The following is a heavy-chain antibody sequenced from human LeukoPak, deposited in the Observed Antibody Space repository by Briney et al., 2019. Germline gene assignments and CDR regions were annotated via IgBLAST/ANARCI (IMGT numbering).Heavy chain of an antibody. Sequence: GESLKISCKGSGYSFTSYWIGWVRQMPGKGLEWMGIIYPGDSDTRYSPSFQGQVTIPGDKSISTAYLQWSSLKASDTAMYYCARRGSGTTWAFDIWGQGTMVTVFS. CDR3: ARRGSGTTWAFDI. D-gene: IGHD1-1*01. J-gene: IGHJ3*02. CDR2: IYPGDSDT. V-gene: IGHV5-51*01. CDR1: GYSFTSYW.